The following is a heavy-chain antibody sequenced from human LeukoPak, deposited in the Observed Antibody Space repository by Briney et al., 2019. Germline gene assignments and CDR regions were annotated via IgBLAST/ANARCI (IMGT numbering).Heavy chain of an antibody. J-gene: IGHJ4*02. CDR2: IYPGDSDT. Sequence: GESLKISCKGSGYSFTSYWIGWVRQMPGKGLEWMGTIYPGDSDTRYSPSFQGQVTISADKSISTAYLQWSSLKASDTAMYYCARLGYDFWSGYYPNDYWGQGTLVTVSS. V-gene: IGHV5-51*01. CDR3: ARLGYDFWSGYYPNDY. CDR1: GYSFTSYW. D-gene: IGHD3-3*01.